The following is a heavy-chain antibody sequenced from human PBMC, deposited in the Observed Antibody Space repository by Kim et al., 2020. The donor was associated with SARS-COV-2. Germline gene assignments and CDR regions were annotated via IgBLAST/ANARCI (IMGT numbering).Heavy chain of an antibody. CDR2: ISYDGSTK. CDR1: GFTFSSYG. CDR3: AKDGRPDSSGYLFGY. D-gene: IGHD3-22*01. J-gene: IGHJ4*02. Sequence: GGSLRLSCAASGFTFSSYGMHWVRQAPGKGLEWVAVISYDGSTKDYADSVKGRFTISRDNSKNTLYLQMNSLRAEDTAVYYCAKDGRPDSSGYLFGYWGQGTLVTVSS. V-gene: IGHV3-30*18.